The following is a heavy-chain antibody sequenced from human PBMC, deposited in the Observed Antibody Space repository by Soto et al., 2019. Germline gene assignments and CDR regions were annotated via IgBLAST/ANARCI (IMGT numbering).Heavy chain of an antibody. V-gene: IGHV1-69*01. CDR2: IIPIFGTA. Sequence: QVQLVQSGAEVKKPGSSVKVSCKASGGTFSSYAISWVRQAPGQGLEWMGGIIPIFGTANYAQKFQGRVTITADESTSTAYMELSSLRSEDTAVYYCARAPSHDYGDYVSLYYYYGMDVWGQGTTGTVSS. CDR3: ARAPSHDYGDYVSLYYYYGMDV. CDR1: GGTFSSYA. D-gene: IGHD4-17*01. J-gene: IGHJ6*02.